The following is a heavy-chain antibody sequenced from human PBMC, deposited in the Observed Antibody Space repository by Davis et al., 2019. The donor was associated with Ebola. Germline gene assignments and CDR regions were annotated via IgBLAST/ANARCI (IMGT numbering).Heavy chain of an antibody. D-gene: IGHD1-1*01. CDR3: ARAQFPTTSDH. Sequence: AASVKVSCKASGHTFSSYAMHWVRQAPGQRLEWMGWINVGNGNTKYSQKFQGRVTITRDTSTSTAYMELRSLRPDDTAVYYCARAQFPTTSDHWGQGTLVTVSS. J-gene: IGHJ4*02. CDR2: INVGNGNT. V-gene: IGHV1-3*01. CDR1: GHTFSSYA.